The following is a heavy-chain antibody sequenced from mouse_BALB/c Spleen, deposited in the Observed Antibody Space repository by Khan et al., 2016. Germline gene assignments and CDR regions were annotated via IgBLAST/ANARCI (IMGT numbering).Heavy chain of an antibody. J-gene: IGHJ1*01. Sequence: QVQLKQSGAELVRPGTSVKVSCKASGYAFTNYLIEWVKQRPGQGLEWIGVINPGSGGTNYNEKFKGKATLTADKSSSTAYMQLSSLTSDDSAVYFCARGYDWYFDDWGAGTTVTVSS. CDR3: ARGYDWYFDD. V-gene: IGHV1-54*01. D-gene: IGHD2-14*01. CDR1: GYAFTNYL. CDR2: INPGSGGT.